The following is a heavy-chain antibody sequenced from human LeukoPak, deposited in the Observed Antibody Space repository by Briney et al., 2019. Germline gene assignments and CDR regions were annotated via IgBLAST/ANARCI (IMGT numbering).Heavy chain of an antibody. Sequence: WVRQPPGKGLEWIGSIYYSGSTYYNPSLKSRVTISVDTSKNQFSLKLSSVTAADTAVYYCARHHHNWNWDYWGQGTLVTVSS. D-gene: IGHD1-1*01. J-gene: IGHJ4*01. V-gene: IGHV4-39*01. CDR2: IYYSGST. CDR3: ARHHHNWNWDY.